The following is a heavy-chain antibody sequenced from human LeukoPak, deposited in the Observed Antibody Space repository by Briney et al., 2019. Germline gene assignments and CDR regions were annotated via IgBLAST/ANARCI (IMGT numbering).Heavy chain of an antibody. CDR2: ISSTGSTI. D-gene: IGHD1-7*01. CDR3: VGWGISGITNH. Sequence: GGSLRLSCVASGFTFSDYYMSWVRQAPGKGLEWLSYISSTGSTIYYADSVRGRFTTSRDKNSLFLQMNSVRAEDTAVYYCVGWGISGITNHWGQGTLVTVSS. J-gene: IGHJ4*02. V-gene: IGHV3-11*04. CDR1: GFTFSDYY.